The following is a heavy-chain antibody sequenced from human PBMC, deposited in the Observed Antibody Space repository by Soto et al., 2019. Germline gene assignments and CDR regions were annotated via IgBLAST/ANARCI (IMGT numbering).Heavy chain of an antibody. CDR1: GGTFSSYA. CDR2: IIPIFGTA. Sequence: QVQLVQSGAEVKKPGSSVKVSCKASGGTFSSYAINWVRQAPGQGLEWMGGIIPIFGTANYAQKFQGRVTITADESTSKAYMELSSLRSEDTAVYYYARGVSYYGSGSLGNGMDVWGQGTTVTVSS. CDR3: ARGVSYYGSGSLGNGMDV. D-gene: IGHD3-10*01. V-gene: IGHV1-69*01. J-gene: IGHJ6*01.